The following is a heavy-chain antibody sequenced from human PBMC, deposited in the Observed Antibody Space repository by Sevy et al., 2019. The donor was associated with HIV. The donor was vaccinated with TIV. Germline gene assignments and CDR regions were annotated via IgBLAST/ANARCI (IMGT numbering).Heavy chain of an antibody. CDR2: LSGSGGST. CDR1: GFSFVTYA. V-gene: IGHV3-23*01. D-gene: IGHD3-22*01. Sequence: GGSLRLSCAASGFSFVTYAMSWVHQPPGKGLEWVSDLSGSGGSTYYADSVKGRFTISRDNSKNTLYLQMNSLRAEDTAVYYCAKDVYDSSGYYPMGAFDIWGQGTMVTVSS. J-gene: IGHJ3*02. CDR3: AKDVYDSSGYYPMGAFDI.